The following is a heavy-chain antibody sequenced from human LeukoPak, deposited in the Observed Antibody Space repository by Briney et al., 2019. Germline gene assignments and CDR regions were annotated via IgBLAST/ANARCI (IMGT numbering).Heavy chain of an antibody. CDR3: ARDRYAYGHGGSYYMDV. D-gene: IGHD3-16*01. V-gene: IGHV4-59*01. CDR1: GGSISPYY. J-gene: IGHJ6*03. CDR2: IYYSGST. Sequence: SETLSLTCTVSGGSISPYYWSWIRQPPGKGLEWIGYIYYSGSTNYNPSLKSRVTISVDTSKNQFSLKLSSVTAADTAVYYCARDRYAYGHGGSYYMDVWGKGTTVTVSS.